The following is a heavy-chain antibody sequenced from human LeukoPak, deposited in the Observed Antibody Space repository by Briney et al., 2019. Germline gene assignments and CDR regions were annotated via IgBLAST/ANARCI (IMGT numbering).Heavy chain of an antibody. D-gene: IGHD3-22*01. CDR3: AKRGVVIRVILVGFHKEAYYFDS. J-gene: IGHJ4*02. Sequence: GGSLRLSCAVSGIILSNYGMSWVRQAPGKGLEWVAGISGSGGRTNYADSVKGRFTISRDNPKNTLYLQMSSLRAEDTAVNFCAKRGVVIRVILVGFHKEAYYFDSWGQGALVTVSS. V-gene: IGHV3-23*01. CDR2: ISGSGGRT. CDR1: GIILSNYG.